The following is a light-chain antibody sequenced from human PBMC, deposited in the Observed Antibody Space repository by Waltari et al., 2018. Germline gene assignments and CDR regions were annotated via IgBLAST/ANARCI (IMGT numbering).Light chain of an antibody. J-gene: IGKJ3*01. Sequence: DIQMTQSPSSLSASVGDRVTITCRASQSIRSYLNCYQQKPGKAPKLLIYAASSLQSGVPSRFSGSGSGTDFTLTISSLEPEDFAVYYCQHRDHWPPDATFGPGTKVDIK. CDR1: QSIRSY. V-gene: IGKV1-39*01. CDR3: QHRDHWPPDAT. CDR2: AAS.